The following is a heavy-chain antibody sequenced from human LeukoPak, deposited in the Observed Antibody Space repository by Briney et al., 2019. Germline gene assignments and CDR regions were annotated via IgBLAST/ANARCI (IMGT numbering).Heavy chain of an antibody. V-gene: IGHV3-21*01. CDR1: GFTFSTYS. J-gene: IGHJ5*02. CDR3: ARSVVMVGGTRWFDP. Sequence: GGSLRLSCAASGFTFSTYSINWVRQAPGKGLEWVSTISGSDSSTHYADSVKGRFTISRDNAKNSLYLQMNSLRAEDTAVYYCARSVVMVGGTRWFDPWGQGTLVTVSS. CDR2: ISGSDSST. D-gene: IGHD2-15*01.